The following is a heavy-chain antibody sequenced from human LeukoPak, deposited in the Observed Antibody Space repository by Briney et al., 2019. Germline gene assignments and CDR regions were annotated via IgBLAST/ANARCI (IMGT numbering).Heavy chain of an antibody. V-gene: IGHV4-39*01. CDR3: AREGRITMVRGVGTFDI. CDR1: GGSIGSSSYY. CDR2: IYYSGST. J-gene: IGHJ3*02. D-gene: IGHD3-10*01. Sequence: SETLSLTCTVSGGSIGSSSYYCGWIRQPPGKGLEWLGSIYYSGSTYYNPSLKSRVTISVDTSKNQFSLKLSSVTAADTAVYYCAREGRITMVRGVGTFDIWGQGTMVTVSS.